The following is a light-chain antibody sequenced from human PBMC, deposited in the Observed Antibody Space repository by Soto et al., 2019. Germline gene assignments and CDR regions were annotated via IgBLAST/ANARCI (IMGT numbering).Light chain of an antibody. V-gene: IGKV3-11*01. CDR1: QSVSIY. J-gene: IGKJ3*01. Sequence: EIVLTQSPATLSLSPGERATLSCRASQSVSIYLAGYQQKPGQAPRLLIYDASNRATGITARFSGSGSGTDFTLTISSLESEDFAFYCCQHRRTRTFGPGTKVDIK. CDR2: DAS. CDR3: QHRRTRT.